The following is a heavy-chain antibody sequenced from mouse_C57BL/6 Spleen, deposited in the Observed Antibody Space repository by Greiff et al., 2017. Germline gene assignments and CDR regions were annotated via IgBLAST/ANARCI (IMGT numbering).Heavy chain of an antibody. D-gene: IGHD1-1*01. Sequence: QVQLQQPGAELVKPGASVKMSCKASGYTFTSYWITWVKQRPGQGLEWIGDIYPGSGSTNYNEKFKSKATLTVDTSSSTAYMQLSSLTSEDSAVYYCARQDDYGSSYDYAMDYWGQGTSVTVSS. CDR2: IYPGSGST. J-gene: IGHJ4*01. CDR1: GYTFTSYW. CDR3: ARQDDYGSSYDYAMDY. V-gene: IGHV1-55*01.